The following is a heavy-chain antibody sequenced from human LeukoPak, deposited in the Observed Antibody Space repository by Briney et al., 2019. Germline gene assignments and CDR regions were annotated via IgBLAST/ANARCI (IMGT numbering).Heavy chain of an antibody. CDR2: IKQDGSEK. CDR1: GFIFSSYW. CDR3: AREPLYDILTGYESDAFDI. Sequence: GGSLRLSCAASGFIFSSYWMSWVRQAPGKGLEWVANIKQDGSEKYYVDSVKGRFTISRDNAKNSLYLQMNSLRAEDTAVYYCAREPLYDILTGYESDAFDIRGQGTMVTVSS. V-gene: IGHV3-7*01. D-gene: IGHD3-9*01. J-gene: IGHJ3*02.